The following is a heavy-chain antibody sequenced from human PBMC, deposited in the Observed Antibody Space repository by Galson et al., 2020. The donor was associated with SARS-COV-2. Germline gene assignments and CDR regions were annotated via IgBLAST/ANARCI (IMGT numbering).Heavy chain of an antibody. CDR2: INPNSGGT. V-gene: IGHV1-2*02. CDR1: GYTFTGYY. D-gene: IGHD3-10*01. CDR3: AREAGSGSYVGYYYYGMDV. J-gene: IGHJ6*02. Sequence: ASVKVSCKASGYTFTGYYMHWVRQAPGQGLEWMGWINPNSGGTNYAQKFQGRVTMTRDTSISTAYMELSRLRSDDTAVYYCAREAGSGSYVGYYYYGMDVWGQGTTVAVSS.